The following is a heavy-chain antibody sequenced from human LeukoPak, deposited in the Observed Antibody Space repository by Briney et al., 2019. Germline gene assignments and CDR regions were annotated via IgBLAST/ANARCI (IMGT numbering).Heavy chain of an antibody. D-gene: IGHD1-26*01. V-gene: IGHV1-2*02. CDR3: AREENIVGATLGDY. Sequence: ASVKVSCKASGYTFTGYYMHWVRQAPGQGLEWMGWINPNSGGTNYAQKFQGRVTMTRDTSISTACMELSRLRSDDTAVYYCAREENIVGATLGDYWGQGTLVTVSS. J-gene: IGHJ4*02. CDR2: INPNSGGT. CDR1: GYTFTGYY.